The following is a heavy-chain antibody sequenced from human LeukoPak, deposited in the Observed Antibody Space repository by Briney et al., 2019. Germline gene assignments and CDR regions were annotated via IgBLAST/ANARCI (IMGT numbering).Heavy chain of an antibody. J-gene: IGHJ4*02. CDR2: IYPSGST. D-gene: IGHD3-10*01. CDR1: GGSISSYC. Sequence: SETLSLTGTVSGGSISSYCWSWIRQPAGKGLEWIGRIYPSGSTNYNPSLKSRVTMSVDTSKNQFSLKLSSVTAADTAVYYCARDYYGSGSYPFDYWGQGTLVTVSS. V-gene: IGHV4-4*07. CDR3: ARDYYGSGSYPFDY.